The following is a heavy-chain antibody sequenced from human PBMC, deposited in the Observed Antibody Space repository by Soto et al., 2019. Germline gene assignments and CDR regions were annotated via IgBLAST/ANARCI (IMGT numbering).Heavy chain of an antibody. CDR1: GGTFSSYA. Sequence: SVKVSCKASGGTFSSYAISWVRQAPGQGLEWMGGIIPIFGTANYAQRFQGRVTITADESTSTAYMELSSLRSEDTAVYYCAREGNWNRYKHLDYWGQGTLVTVSS. D-gene: IGHD1-1*01. V-gene: IGHV1-69*13. CDR3: AREGNWNRYKHLDY. J-gene: IGHJ4*02. CDR2: IIPIFGTA.